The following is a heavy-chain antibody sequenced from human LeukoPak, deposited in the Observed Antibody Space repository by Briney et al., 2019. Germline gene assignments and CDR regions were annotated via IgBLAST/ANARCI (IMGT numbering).Heavy chain of an antibody. CDR1: GYTFTGYY. J-gene: IGHJ4*02. CDR3: ARGGYYYDSSGYEEDY. Sequence: ASVKVSCKASGYTFTGYYMHWVRQAPGQGLEWMGRINPNSGGTNYAQKLQGRVTMTTDTSTSTAYMELRSLRSDDTAVYYCARGGYYYDSSGYEEDYWGQGTLVTVSS. D-gene: IGHD3-22*01. V-gene: IGHV1-2*06. CDR2: INPNSGGT.